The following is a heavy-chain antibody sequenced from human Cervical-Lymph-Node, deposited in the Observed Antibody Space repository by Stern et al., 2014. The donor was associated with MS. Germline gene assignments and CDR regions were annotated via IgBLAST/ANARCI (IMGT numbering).Heavy chain of an antibody. Sequence: QLQLQKSGPGLVKPSQTLSLTCTVSRVSISTGDGYLSWIRQPPGKGLEWLGYINYNGNRFYNPSLKSRVTISVDTYKDQFSLKVNSVTAADSAVYYCARASWFGELSLDYWGQGTLVTVSS. CDR2: INYNGNR. J-gene: IGHJ4*02. CDR1: RVSISTGDGY. D-gene: IGHD3-10*01. V-gene: IGHV4-30-4*01. CDR3: ARASWFGELSLDY.